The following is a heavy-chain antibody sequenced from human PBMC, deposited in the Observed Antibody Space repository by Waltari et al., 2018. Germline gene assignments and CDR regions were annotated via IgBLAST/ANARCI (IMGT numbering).Heavy chain of an antibody. J-gene: IGHJ4*02. Sequence: QLQLQESGPGLVKPSETLSLTCTVSGGSISSSSYYWGWIRQPPGKGLEWIGSIYYSGSTYYNPSLNSRVTISVDTSKNQFSLKLSSVTAADTAVYYCARRTTSSIAARPYDYWGQGTLVTVSS. V-gene: IGHV4-39*01. CDR2: IYYSGST. CDR1: GGSISSSSYY. CDR3: ARRTTSSIAARPYDY. D-gene: IGHD6-6*01.